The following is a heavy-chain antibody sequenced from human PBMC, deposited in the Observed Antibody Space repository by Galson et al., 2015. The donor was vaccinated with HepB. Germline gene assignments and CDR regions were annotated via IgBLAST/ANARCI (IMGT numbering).Heavy chain of an antibody. CDR1: GFTFSSYS. CDR2: ISSSSSYI. D-gene: IGHD3-10*01. CDR3: ARSRGRRFGEFHWYFDL. J-gene: IGHJ2*01. Sequence: SLRLSCAASGFTFSSYSMNWVRQAPGKGLEWVSSISSSSSYIYYADSVKGRFTISRDNAKNSLYLQMNSLRAEDTAVYYCARSRGRRFGEFHWYFDLWGRGTLVTVSS. V-gene: IGHV3-21*01.